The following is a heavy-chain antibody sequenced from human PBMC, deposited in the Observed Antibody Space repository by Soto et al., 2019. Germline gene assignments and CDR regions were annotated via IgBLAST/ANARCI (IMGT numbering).Heavy chain of an antibody. D-gene: IGHD7-27*01. J-gene: IGHJ4*02. Sequence: QITLKESGPTLVKPTQTLTLTCTFSGFSLSTSGAGVGWIRQPPPKALEWLAVVYWDDDKRSSPSLKSRLTITRDTSKNQVVLKMTNMDPVDTATYYCAYRLYAGWLTGSYYDYWGPGTLVTVSS. CDR2: VYWDDDK. V-gene: IGHV2-5*02. CDR1: GFSLSTSGAG. CDR3: AYRLYAGWLTGSYYDY.